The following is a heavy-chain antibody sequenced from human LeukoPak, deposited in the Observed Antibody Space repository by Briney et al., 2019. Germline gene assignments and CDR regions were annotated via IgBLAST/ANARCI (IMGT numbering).Heavy chain of an antibody. D-gene: IGHD1-26*01. V-gene: IGHV3-30*18. CDR1: GFSFSTYG. Sequence: PGRSLRLSCAASGFSFSTYGMHWVRQAPGKGLEWVTVISYEGSDKYYADSVKGRFTISRDNSRNTLYLQMNSLRVEDTAVYYCAKEVGTFTLDYWGQGTLVTVSS. CDR3: AKEVGTFTLDY. CDR2: ISYEGSDK. J-gene: IGHJ4*02.